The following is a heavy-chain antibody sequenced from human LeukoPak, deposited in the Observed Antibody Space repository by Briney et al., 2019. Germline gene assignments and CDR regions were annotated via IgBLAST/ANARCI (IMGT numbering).Heavy chain of an antibody. V-gene: IGHV3-48*01. D-gene: IGHD4-17*01. CDR1: GFTFSSYS. J-gene: IGHJ4*02. Sequence: PGGSLRLSCAASGFTFSSYSMNWARQAPGKGLEWVSYISYSSSTIYYADSVKGRFTISRDNAKNSLYLQMDSLRAEDTAVYYCARDRLHYGECEKTFDYWGQGTLVTVSS. CDR2: ISYSSSTI. CDR3: ARDRLHYGECEKTFDY.